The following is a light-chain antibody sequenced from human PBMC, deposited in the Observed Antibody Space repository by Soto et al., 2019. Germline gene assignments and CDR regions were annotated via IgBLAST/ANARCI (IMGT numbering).Light chain of an antibody. CDR1: QSLGYSDGNTY. Sequence: DVVMTQSPLSLPVTLGQSASISCKSSQSLGYSDGNTYVNWFQQRPGQPPRRLIYKVSERDSGVLDRFSGSGSGTDFTLTISRVEAEDVGVYFCMQTLQTWTFGQGTKVEIK. J-gene: IGKJ1*01. V-gene: IGKV2-30*01. CDR2: KVS. CDR3: MQTLQTWT.